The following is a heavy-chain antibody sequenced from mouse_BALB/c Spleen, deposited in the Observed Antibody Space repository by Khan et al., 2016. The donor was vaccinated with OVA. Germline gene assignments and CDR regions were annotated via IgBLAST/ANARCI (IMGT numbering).Heavy chain of an antibody. D-gene: IGHD1-1*02. CDR1: GFSLTDYG. Sequence: QVQLKQSGPGLVAPSQSLSITCTVSGFSLTDYGVGWIRQPPGKGLEWLGVIWGGGTTHYNSALKSRLSISKDNSKSQAFLKMNSLQTDDTATYYCAKLLWSHYYAMDYWGQGTSVTVSS. CDR3: AKLLWSHYYAMDY. J-gene: IGHJ4*01. CDR2: IWGGGTT. V-gene: IGHV2-6-5*01.